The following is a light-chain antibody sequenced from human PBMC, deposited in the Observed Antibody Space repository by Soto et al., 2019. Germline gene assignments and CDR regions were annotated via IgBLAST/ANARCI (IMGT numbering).Light chain of an antibody. J-gene: IGKJ1*01. V-gene: IGKV1-39*01. CDR2: AAS. CDR1: QSISSY. Sequence: EIHMSQSPSSLSASVGDRVRITCRASQSISSYLNWYQQKPGKAPKLLIYAASSLQSGVPSRFSGSGSGTDFTLTISSLQPEDFATYYCQQSYSTPWTFGQGTKVDIK. CDR3: QQSYSTPWT.